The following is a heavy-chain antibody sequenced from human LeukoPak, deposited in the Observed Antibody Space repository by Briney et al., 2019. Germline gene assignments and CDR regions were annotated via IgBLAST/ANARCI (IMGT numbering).Heavy chain of an antibody. Sequence: SETLSLTCAVYGGSFSGYYWSWIRQPPGKGLEWIGEINHSGSTNYSPSLKSRVTISVDTSKNQFSLKLSSVTAADTAVYYCARSYGDYVWSSAFDIWGQGTMVTVSS. CDR3: ARSYGDYVWSSAFDI. CDR2: INHSGST. D-gene: IGHD4-17*01. CDR1: GGSFSGYY. V-gene: IGHV4-34*01. J-gene: IGHJ3*02.